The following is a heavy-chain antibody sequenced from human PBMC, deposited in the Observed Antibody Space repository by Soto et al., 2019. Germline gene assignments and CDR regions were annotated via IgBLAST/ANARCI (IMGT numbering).Heavy chain of an antibody. Sequence: PSETLSLTCAVYGGSFSGYYWTWIRQPPGKGLEWIGEINHSGTINLNPSLKSRLTISLDTSKKHFSLKLSSVTDADTAAYYCARADRTLVTSYSLDVWGQGTTVTVSS. V-gene: IGHV4-34*01. J-gene: IGHJ6*02. CDR2: INHSGTI. CDR1: GGSFSGYY. D-gene: IGHD2-21*02. CDR3: ARADRTLVTSYSLDV.